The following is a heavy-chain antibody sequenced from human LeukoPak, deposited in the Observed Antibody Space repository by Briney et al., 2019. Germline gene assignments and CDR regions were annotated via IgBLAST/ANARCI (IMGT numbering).Heavy chain of an antibody. J-gene: IGHJ5*01. CDR3: AIALAATSVPIDS. Sequence: ASVKVSCKTSGFTFSTSAMQWVRQARGQPLEWIGGIVVGRGNTNYAQKFQGRVTFTRDMSTSTTYMELSGLRSDDTAVYYCAIALAATSVPIDSWGQGTLVTVSS. V-gene: IGHV1-58*02. CDR2: IVVGRGNT. D-gene: IGHD6-19*01. CDR1: GFTFSTSA.